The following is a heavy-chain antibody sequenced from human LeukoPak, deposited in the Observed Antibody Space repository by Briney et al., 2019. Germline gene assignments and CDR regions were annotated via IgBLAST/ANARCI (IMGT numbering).Heavy chain of an antibody. CDR3: AKGGYASCFDP. V-gene: IGHV3-23*05. CDR1: GFTFSGHS. CDR2: IKRDGSNT. Sequence: PGGSLRLSCEASGFTFSGHSMSWVRQAPGKGLEWVSTIKRDGSNTYYTDSVEGRFTISRDNSKNTLYLEMNTLRAEDTAVYYCAKGGYASCFDPWGQGTQVTVSS. D-gene: IGHD2-15*01. J-gene: IGHJ5*02.